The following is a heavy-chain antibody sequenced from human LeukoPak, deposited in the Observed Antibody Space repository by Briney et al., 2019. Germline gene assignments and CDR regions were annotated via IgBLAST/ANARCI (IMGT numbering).Heavy chain of an antibody. CDR1: GGSISSGGYY. V-gene: IGHV4-31*03. Sequence: SETLSLTCTVSGGSISSGGYYWSWIRQHPGKGLEWIGYIYYSGSTYYNPSLKSRVTISVDTSKNQFSLKLSSVTAADTAVYYCARAESFIAALDYWGQGTLVTVSS. D-gene: IGHD6-25*01. J-gene: IGHJ4*02. CDR3: ARAESFIAALDY. CDR2: IYYSGST.